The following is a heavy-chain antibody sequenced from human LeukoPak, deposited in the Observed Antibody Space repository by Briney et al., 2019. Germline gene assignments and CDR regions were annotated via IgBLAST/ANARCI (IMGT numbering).Heavy chain of an antibody. V-gene: IGHV3-23*01. Sequence: GGSLRLSCAASGFTFSSYAMSWVRQAPGKGLEWVSAISGSGGSTYYADSVKGRFTISRDNSKNTLYLQMNSLRAEDTAVYYCAKDSVYNYGSETYYFDYWGQGTLVTVSS. CDR1: GFTFSSYA. J-gene: IGHJ4*02. CDR2: ISGSGGST. D-gene: IGHD3-10*01. CDR3: AKDSVYNYGSETYYFDY.